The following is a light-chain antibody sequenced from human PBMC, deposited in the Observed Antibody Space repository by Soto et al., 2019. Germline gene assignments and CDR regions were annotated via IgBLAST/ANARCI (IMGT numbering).Light chain of an antibody. V-gene: IGKV3-20*01. Sequence: ETVLTQSPGTLSLSPGERATLSCRASQTIRSNYLAWYRQTPGQAPRLLIYGASSRATGIAGRFGGSGSGTDFTLIISRLEPEDFALYYCQQYGSSPWTFGQGTKVEIK. J-gene: IGKJ1*01. CDR2: GAS. CDR3: QQYGSSPWT. CDR1: QTIRSNY.